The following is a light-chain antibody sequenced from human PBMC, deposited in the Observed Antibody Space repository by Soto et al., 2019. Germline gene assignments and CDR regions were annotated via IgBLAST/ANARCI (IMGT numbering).Light chain of an antibody. Sequence: DIQMTQSPSTLSASVGDRVTITCRASQSISTWLAWYQQKPGKAPEVLIYQASSLESGVPSRFSGSGSGTEFTLTISSLQPEYFATYYCQQYYTSSWTFGQGTKVEI. J-gene: IGKJ1*01. CDR2: QAS. V-gene: IGKV1-5*03. CDR3: QQYYTSSWT. CDR1: QSISTW.